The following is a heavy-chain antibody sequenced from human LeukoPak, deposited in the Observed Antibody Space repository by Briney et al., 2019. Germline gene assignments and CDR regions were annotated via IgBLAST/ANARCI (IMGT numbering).Heavy chain of an antibody. CDR1: GYTFIDYY. V-gene: IGHV1-2*02. CDR2: INPNSGGT. CDR3: ARDFNFCNGGTCSYDAFDI. D-gene: IGHD2-15*01. Sequence: ASVEVSCKASGYTFIDYYIQWVRQAPGQGLEWMGWINPNSGGTNFAQKFQGRVTMTRDTSITTAYMELAGLKSDDTAVYYCARDFNFCNGGTCSYDAFDIWGQGTLVTVSS. J-gene: IGHJ3*02.